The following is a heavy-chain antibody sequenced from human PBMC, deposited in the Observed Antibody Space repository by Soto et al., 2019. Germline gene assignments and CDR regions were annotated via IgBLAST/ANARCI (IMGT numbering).Heavy chain of an antibody. CDR2: INRSGGST. CDR3: ARSQPPYYDFYYGMDV. Sequence: QVQLVQSGAEVKKPGASVKVSCTASGYTFTSYYVHWVLQAPGQGLEWMGVINRSGGSTSYALKFQGRLTMTRDTSTSTVYMELRSLRSEDTAVYYCARSQPPYYDFYYGMDVWGQRTTVTVSS. D-gene: IGHD3-3*01. J-gene: IGHJ6*02. V-gene: IGHV1-46*01. CDR1: GYTFTSYY.